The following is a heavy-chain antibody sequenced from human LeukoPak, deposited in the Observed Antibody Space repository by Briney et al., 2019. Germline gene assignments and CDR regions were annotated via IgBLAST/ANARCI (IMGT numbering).Heavy chain of an antibody. CDR3: AKDNYYGDYEVTSIFGVD. J-gene: IGHJ4*02. CDR2: IRYDGTNK. CDR1: GFTLSSHG. Sequence: GGSLRLSCAASGFTLSSHGMHWVRQSPGKGLEWVAFIRYDGTNKYYADSMKGRFTISRDNSKNTLYLQMNSLRAEDTAVYYCAKDNYYGDYEVTSIFGVDWGQGTLVTVSS. D-gene: IGHD4-17*01. V-gene: IGHV3-30*02.